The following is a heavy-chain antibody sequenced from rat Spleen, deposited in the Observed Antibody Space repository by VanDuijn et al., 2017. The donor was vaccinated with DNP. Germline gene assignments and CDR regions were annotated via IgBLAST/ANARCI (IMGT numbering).Heavy chain of an antibody. J-gene: IGHJ1*01. CDR3: ARYSGYYWYLDF. Sequence: EVQFQESGPGLVKSSQSLSLTCSVTGYSITSNYWAWIRKFPGNKMEWMGYINYSGNTAYNPSLKSRISITRDTSKNQFFLQLNSVTTEDTATYYCARYSGYYWYLDFWGPGTMVTVSS. CDR1: GYSITSNY. CDR2: INYSGNT. D-gene: IGHD1-1*01. V-gene: IGHV3-1*01.